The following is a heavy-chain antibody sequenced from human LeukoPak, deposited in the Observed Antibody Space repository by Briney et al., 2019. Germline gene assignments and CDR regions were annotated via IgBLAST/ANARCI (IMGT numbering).Heavy chain of an antibody. CDR2: IYYSGST. Sequence: SETLSLTCTVSGGSISSYYWSWIRQPPGKGLEWIGYIYYSGSTNYNPSLKSRVTISVDTSKNQFSLRLSSVTAADTAVYYCARVYGSGSSPDYWGQGTLVTVSS. J-gene: IGHJ4*02. CDR3: ARVYGSGSSPDY. CDR1: GGSISSYY. D-gene: IGHD3-10*01. V-gene: IGHV4-59*12.